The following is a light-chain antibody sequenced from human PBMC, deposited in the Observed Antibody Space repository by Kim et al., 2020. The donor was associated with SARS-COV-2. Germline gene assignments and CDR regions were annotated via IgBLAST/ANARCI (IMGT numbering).Light chain of an antibody. CDR2: AAS. V-gene: IGKV1-27*01. Sequence: DIQMTQSPSSLSASVGDRVTITCRASQGISSYLAWYQQKPGKIPKVLIYAASTLKSGVPSRFSGSGSGTEFTLTITNLQPEGVATYYCQKYSSAPLTFGGGTKVDIK. CDR3: QKYSSAPLT. J-gene: IGKJ4*01. CDR1: QGISSY.